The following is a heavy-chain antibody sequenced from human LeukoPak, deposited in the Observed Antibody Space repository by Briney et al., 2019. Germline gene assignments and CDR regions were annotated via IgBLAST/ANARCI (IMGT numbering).Heavy chain of an antibody. CDR3: ARGGSGYDSFYYYGMDV. CDR1: VGSISSYY. Sequence: SETLSLTCTVSVGSISSYYWSWIRQPPGKGLEWIGYIYDSGSTNYNPSLKSRVTISVDTSKNQFSLKLSSVTAADTAVYYCARGGSGYDSFYYYGMDVWGQGTTVTVSS. V-gene: IGHV4-59*01. D-gene: IGHD5-12*01. J-gene: IGHJ6*02. CDR2: IYDSGST.